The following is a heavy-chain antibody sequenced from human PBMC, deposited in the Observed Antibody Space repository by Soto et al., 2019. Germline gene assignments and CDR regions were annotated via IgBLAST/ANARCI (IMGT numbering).Heavy chain of an antibody. V-gene: IGHV1-18*01. J-gene: IGHJ4*02. CDR3: ARDLNSASYFNY. D-gene: IGHD1-26*01. Sequence: QVQLVQSGAEVKKPGASVKVSCKASGYSFTSYGISWVRQAPGQGLEWMGWISTYNGDTNYAQKLQGRLTMTTDTSTGTAYMEIRRRRSAATAVYFCARDLNSASYFNYWGQGTLVTVSS. CDR1: GYSFTSYG. CDR2: ISTYNGDT.